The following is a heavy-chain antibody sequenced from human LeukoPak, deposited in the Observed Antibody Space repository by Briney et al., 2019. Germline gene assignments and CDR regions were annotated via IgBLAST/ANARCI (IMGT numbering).Heavy chain of an antibody. Sequence: PSETLSLACTVSGGSISSSSYYWGWIRQPPGKGLEWIGEINHSGSTNYNPSLKSRVTISVDTPKNQFSLKLSSVTAADTAVYYCARGWGLRFRGVGDYWGQGTLVTVSS. D-gene: IGHD5-12*01. CDR3: ARGWGLRFRGVGDY. V-gene: IGHV4-39*07. CDR1: GGSISSSSYY. J-gene: IGHJ4*02. CDR2: INHSGST.